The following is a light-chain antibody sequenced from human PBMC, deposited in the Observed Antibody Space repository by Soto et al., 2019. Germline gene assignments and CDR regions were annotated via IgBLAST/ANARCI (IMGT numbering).Light chain of an antibody. J-gene: IGKJ4*01. Sequence: DILITRSPDSLSVXLGXXXXIXXXSXXRXXYSSNNKNYLAWYQQKPGQPPELLIYWASTRESGVPDRFSGSGSGTDFTLTISSPQAEDGAVYYCQQYYSTPLTFGGGTRVDIK. CDR1: XRXXYSSNNKNY. V-gene: IGKV4-1*01. CDR2: WAS. CDR3: QQYYSTPLT.